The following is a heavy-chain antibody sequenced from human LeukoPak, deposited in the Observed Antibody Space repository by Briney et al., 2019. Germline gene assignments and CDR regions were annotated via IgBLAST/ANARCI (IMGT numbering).Heavy chain of an antibody. D-gene: IGHD6-19*01. J-gene: IGHJ4*02. CDR1: GFTFSSYW. CDR3: AREPGGSSGWFLDY. Sequence: GGSLRLSCAASGFTFSSYWMSWVRQAPGKGLEWAANIKQDGSEKYYVDPVKGRFTISRDNAKNSLYLQMNSLRAEDTAVYYCAREPGGSSGWFLDYWGQGTLVTVSS. V-gene: IGHV3-7*01. CDR2: IKQDGSEK.